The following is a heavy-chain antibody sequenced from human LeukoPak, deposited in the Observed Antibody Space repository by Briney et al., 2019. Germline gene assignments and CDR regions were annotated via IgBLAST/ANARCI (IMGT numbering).Heavy chain of an antibody. J-gene: IGHJ5*02. CDR3: ARDRNTIFGVVIYWFDP. Sequence: ASVKVSCKASGYTFTSYYMHWARQAPGQGLEWMGIINPSGGSTSYAQKFQGRVTMTRDTSTSTVYMELSSLRSEDTAVYYCARDRNTIFGVVIYWFDPWGQGTLVTVSS. V-gene: IGHV1-46*01. D-gene: IGHD3-3*01. CDR1: GYTFTSYY. CDR2: INPSGGST.